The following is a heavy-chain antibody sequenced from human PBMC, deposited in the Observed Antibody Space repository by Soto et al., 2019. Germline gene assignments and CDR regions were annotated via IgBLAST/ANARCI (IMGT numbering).Heavy chain of an antibody. CDR1: GFTFSSYE. J-gene: IGHJ6*02. D-gene: IGHD1-1*01. CDR3: ARRLRGKTYGMDV. Sequence: GGSLRLSCAASGFTFSSYEMNWVRQAPGKGLEWVSYISSSGSTIYYADSVKGRFTISRDNAKNSLYLQMNSLRAEDTAVYYCARRLRGKTYGMDVWGQGNTVTVSS. V-gene: IGHV3-48*03. CDR2: ISSSGSTI.